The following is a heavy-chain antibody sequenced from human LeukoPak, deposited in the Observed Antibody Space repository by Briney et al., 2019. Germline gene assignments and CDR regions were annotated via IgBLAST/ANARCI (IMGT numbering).Heavy chain of an antibody. CDR3: ARASDGDYFDY. Sequence: GGSLRLSCAASGFTFSYYEMNWVRQAPGKGLEWVSYISGGGYTIYYADSVKGRFTISRDNAKISLYLQMNSLRAEDTAVYYCARASDGDYFDYWGQGILVTVSS. CDR2: ISGGGYTI. CDR1: GFTFSYYE. V-gene: IGHV3-48*03. D-gene: IGHD4-17*01. J-gene: IGHJ4*02.